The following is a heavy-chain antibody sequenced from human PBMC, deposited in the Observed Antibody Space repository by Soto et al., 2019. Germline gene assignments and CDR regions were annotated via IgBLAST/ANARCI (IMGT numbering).Heavy chain of an antibody. D-gene: IGHD2-2*02. CDR3: AKGTVPAAIRRDNFDY. V-gene: IGHV3-23*01. CDR1: GFTFSTYA. J-gene: IGHJ4*02. Sequence: PGGSLRLSCAASGFTFSTYAMSWVRQAPGKGLEWVSAISGSGDSTYYADSVKGRFTISRDNSKNTLYLQMNSLRAGDTAVYYCAKGTVPAAIRRDNFDYWGQGTLVTVSS. CDR2: ISGSGDST.